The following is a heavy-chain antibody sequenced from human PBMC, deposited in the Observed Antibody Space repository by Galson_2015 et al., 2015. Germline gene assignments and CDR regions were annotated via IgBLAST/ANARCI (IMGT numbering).Heavy chain of an antibody. D-gene: IGHD2-2*01. J-gene: IGHJ6*02. CDR2: TYYRSKWYN. V-gene: IGHV6-1*01. CDR3: ARDKRQWDIVVVPAAPTYYYYGMDV. CDR1: GDSVSSHSAA. Sequence: CAISGDSVSSHSAAWNWIRQSPSRGLEWLGRTYYRSKWYNDYAVSVKSRITINPDTSKNQFSLQLNSVTTEDTAVYYCARDKRQWDIVVVPAAPTYYYYGMDVWGQGTTVTVSS.